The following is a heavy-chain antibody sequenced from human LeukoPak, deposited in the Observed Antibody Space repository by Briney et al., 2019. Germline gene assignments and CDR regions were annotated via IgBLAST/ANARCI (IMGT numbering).Heavy chain of an antibody. D-gene: IGHD2-2*02. V-gene: IGHV1-2*02. CDR1: GYTFTGYY. J-gene: IGHJ5*02. CDR2: INPNSGGT. Sequence: SVKVSCKASGYTFTGYYMHWVRQAPGQGLEWMGWINPNSGGTNYAQKFQGGVTMTRDTSISTAYMELSRLRSDDTAVYYCARDSGYQLLYCWFDPWGQGTLVTVSS. CDR3: ARDSGYQLLYCWFDP.